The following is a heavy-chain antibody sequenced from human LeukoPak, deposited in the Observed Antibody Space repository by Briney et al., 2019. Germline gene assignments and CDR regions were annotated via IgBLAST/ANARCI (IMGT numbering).Heavy chain of an antibody. CDR3: ASGDSSGYYYTLDY. D-gene: IGHD3-22*01. Sequence: SETLSLTCTVSGGSISSSSYYWGWIRQPPGKGLEWIGSIYYSGSTYYNPSLKSRVTISVDTSKNQLSLKLSSVTAADTAVYYCASGDSSGYYYTLDYWGQGTLVTVSS. CDR1: GGSISSSSYY. CDR2: IYYSGST. J-gene: IGHJ4*02. V-gene: IGHV4-39*01.